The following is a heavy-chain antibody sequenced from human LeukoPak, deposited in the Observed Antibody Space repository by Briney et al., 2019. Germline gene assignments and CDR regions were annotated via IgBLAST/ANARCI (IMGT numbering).Heavy chain of an antibody. Sequence: GGSLRLPCAASGFSFSSHGMSWVRQAPGKGLEWVSGIIGGAGGTYYADSVKGRFTISRDNAKNSLYLQMNSLRAEDTAVYYCARSSIAAGGVLDYWGQGTLVTVSS. CDR2: IIGGAGGT. CDR3: ARSSIAAGGVLDY. J-gene: IGHJ4*02. D-gene: IGHD6-13*01. CDR1: GFSFSSHG. V-gene: IGHV3-23*01.